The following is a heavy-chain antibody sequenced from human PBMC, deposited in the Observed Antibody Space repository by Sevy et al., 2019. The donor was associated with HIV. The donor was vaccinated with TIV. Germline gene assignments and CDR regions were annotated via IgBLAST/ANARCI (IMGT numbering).Heavy chain of an antibody. V-gene: IGHV3-23*01. CDR3: AKGNPRRTAPLDY. J-gene: IGHJ4*02. CDR2: FRGRGGRT. Sequence: GGSLSLSFAASEFTFSSYAMSWVRQPQGKGLEGVSAFRGRGGRTYTADSVKGRFTISRDNSKNTLYLQMNSLRAEDTAVYYCAKGNPRRTAPLDYWGQGTLVTVSS. CDR1: EFTFSSYA. D-gene: IGHD1-1*01.